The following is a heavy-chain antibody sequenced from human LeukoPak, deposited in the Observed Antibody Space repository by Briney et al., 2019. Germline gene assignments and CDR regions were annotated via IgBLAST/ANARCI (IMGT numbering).Heavy chain of an antibody. V-gene: IGHV1-3*01. CDR3: ARDFSTGDAFDI. CDR1: RYTFASQT. J-gene: IGHJ3*02. Sequence: ASVKVSCKAYRYTFASQTIHWVRQAPGQRLEWMGWINAGNANTKLSQKFQDRLTISRDTSASTAYMELSSLRSEDTAIYYCARDFSTGDAFDIWGQGTMVTVSS. CDR2: INAGNANT. D-gene: IGHD3/OR15-3a*01.